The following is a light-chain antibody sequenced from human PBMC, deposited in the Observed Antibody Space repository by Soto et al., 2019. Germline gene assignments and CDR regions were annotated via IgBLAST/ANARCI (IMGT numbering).Light chain of an antibody. CDR1: QGVGTW. J-gene: IGKJ4*01. Sequence: DLQMTQSPSSVSASVGDRVTITCRASQGVGTWLAWFQQKPGEAPRLLIYTATTLHSGVPSRFRGSGSGTDFTLTITSLQPEDFTTYYCQQGDSFPLTFGGGTKVEIK. V-gene: IGKV1-12*01. CDR3: QQGDSFPLT. CDR2: TAT.